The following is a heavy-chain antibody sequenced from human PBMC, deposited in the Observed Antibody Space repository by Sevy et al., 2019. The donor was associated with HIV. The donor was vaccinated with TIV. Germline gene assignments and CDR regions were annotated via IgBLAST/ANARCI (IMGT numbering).Heavy chain of an antibody. Sequence: GGSLRLSCAASRFTFSSYGMHWVRQTPGKGLEWVAVIWYDGSNKYYADSVKGRFTISRDNSKNTLYLQMNSLRAEDTAVYYCARDTGGGSLDYWGHGTLVTVSS. CDR1: RFTFSSYG. CDR2: IWYDGSNK. J-gene: IGHJ4*01. V-gene: IGHV3-33*01. D-gene: IGHD2-8*02. CDR3: ARDTGGGSLDY.